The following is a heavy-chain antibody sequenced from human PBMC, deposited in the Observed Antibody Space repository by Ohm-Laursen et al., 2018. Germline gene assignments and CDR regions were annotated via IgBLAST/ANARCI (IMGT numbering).Heavy chain of an antibody. D-gene: IGHD3-16*01. CDR3: ARDGGSYQDDVFDI. CDR1: RFTFSSYA. CDR2: ISSSGSTI. Sequence: SLRLSCAAPRFTFSSYAMSWIRQAPGKGLEWASYISSSGSTIYYADSVKGRFTISRDNAKNSLYLQMNSLRAEDTAVYYCARDGGSYQDDVFDIWGQGTMVTVSS. V-gene: IGHV3-11*01. J-gene: IGHJ3*02.